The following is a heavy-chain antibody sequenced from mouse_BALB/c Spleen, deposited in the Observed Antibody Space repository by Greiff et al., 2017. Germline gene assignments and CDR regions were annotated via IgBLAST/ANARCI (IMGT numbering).Heavy chain of an antibody. D-gene: IGHD3-2*01. CDR2: IDPANGNT. Sequence: EVQLQQSGAELVKPGASVKLSCTASGFNIKDTYMHWVKQRPEQGLEWIGRIDPANGNTKYDPKFQGKATITADTSSNTAYLQLSSLTSEDTAVYYCARSRQLGLRNFDYWGQGTTLTVSS. J-gene: IGHJ2*01. CDR1: GFNIKDTY. CDR3: ARSRQLGLRNFDY. V-gene: IGHV14-3*02.